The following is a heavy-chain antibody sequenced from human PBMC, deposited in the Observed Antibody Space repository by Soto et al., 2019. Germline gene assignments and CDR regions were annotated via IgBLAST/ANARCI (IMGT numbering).Heavy chain of an antibody. J-gene: IGHJ5*02. CDR1: GGSISNDNW. V-gene: IGHV4-4*02. CDR2: IYNTGNS. D-gene: IGHD2-2*01. Sequence: QVQLHESGPGLVKPSETLSLTCAVSGGSISNDNWWSWVRQAPGKGLEWIGEIYNTGNSNYNPSLKNQVSISVDKYKNQFSLNLNFVTAADTAVYYCAAYASGRRGWLDPWGRGTLVTVYS. CDR3: AAYASGRRGWLDP.